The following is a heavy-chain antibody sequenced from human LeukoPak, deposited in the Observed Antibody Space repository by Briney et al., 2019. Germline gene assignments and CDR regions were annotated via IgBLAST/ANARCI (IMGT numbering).Heavy chain of an antibody. CDR3: ARAFGASSGYAVEH. J-gene: IGHJ1*01. D-gene: IGHD3-22*01. CDR1: GFTFSSYA. Sequence: GRPLRLSCAASGFTFSSYAMHWVRQAPGKGLEWVTVIWYDGSNKHYADSVKGRFTISRDNSKNTLYLQVDSLRAEDTAVYYCARAFGASSGYAVEHWGQGTLVTVSS. V-gene: IGHV3-33*01. CDR2: IWYDGSNK.